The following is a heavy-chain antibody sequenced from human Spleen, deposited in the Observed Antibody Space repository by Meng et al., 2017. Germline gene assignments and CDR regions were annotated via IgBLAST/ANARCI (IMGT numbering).Heavy chain of an antibody. CDR3: AKNNGYEQLDY. J-gene: IGHJ4*02. V-gene: IGHV3-9*01. D-gene: IGHD5-12*01. CDR2: ISWNSGSI. Sequence: SLRLSCAASGFTFDDYAMHWVRQAPGKGLEWVSGISWNSGSIGYADSVKGRFTISRDNAKNSLYLQMNSLRAEDTAVYYCAKNNGYEQLDYWGQGILVTVSS. CDR1: GFTFDDYA.